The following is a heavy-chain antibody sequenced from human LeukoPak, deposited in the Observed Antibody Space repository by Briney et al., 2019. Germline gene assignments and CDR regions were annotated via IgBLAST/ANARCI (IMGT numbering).Heavy chain of an antibody. J-gene: IGHJ6*02. Sequence: PSETLSLTCAVYGGSFSGYYWSWIRQPPGKGLEWIGEINHSGSTNYNPSLKSRVTISVDTSKNQFSLKLSSVTAADTAVYCCARGSGWYGYYYYYGMDVWGQGTTVTVSS. CDR3: ARGSGWYGYYYYYGMDV. CDR1: GGSFSGYY. V-gene: IGHV4-34*01. CDR2: INHSGST. D-gene: IGHD6-19*01.